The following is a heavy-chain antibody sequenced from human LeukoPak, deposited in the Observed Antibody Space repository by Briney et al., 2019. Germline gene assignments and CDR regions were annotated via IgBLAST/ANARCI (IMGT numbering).Heavy chain of an antibody. CDR2: FSYSGST. V-gene: IGHV4-59*02. J-gene: IGHJ4*02. CDR3: ARGPLDSVYTYFDY. CDR1: GASVSNYY. Sequence: SETLSLTCTVSGASVSNYYWSWIRQPPGKGLEWIGYFSYSGSTNYNPSLKSRVTISVDTSKNQFSLKLSSVTAADTAVYYCARGPLDSVYTYFDYWGQGTLVSVAS. D-gene: IGHD5-12*01.